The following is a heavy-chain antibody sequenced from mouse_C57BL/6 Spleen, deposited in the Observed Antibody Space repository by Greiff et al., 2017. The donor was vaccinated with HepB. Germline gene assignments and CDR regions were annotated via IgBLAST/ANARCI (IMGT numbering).Heavy chain of an antibody. Sequence: EVKVVESGGGLVKPGGSLKLSCAASGFTFSDYGMHWVRQAPEKGLEWVAYISSGSSTIYYADTVKGRFTISRDNAKNTLFLQMTSLRSEDTAMYYCARSPYDYDPYYFDYWGQGTTLTVSS. CDR1: GFTFSDYG. CDR2: ISSGSSTI. J-gene: IGHJ2*01. D-gene: IGHD2-4*01. V-gene: IGHV5-17*01. CDR3: ARSPYDYDPYYFDY.